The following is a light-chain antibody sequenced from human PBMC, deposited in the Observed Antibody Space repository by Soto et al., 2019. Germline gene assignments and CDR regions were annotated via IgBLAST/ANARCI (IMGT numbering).Light chain of an antibody. CDR3: SSYTSSNTYV. CDR2: DVS. Sequence: QSALTQPASVSGSPGQSIAISCTGTSSDVGGYNYVSWYQHHPGKAPKLMIYDVSNRPSRVSNRFSGSKSGNTASLTISGLQAEDEADYYCSSYTSSNTYVFGTGTKVTVL. CDR1: SSDVGGYNY. V-gene: IGLV2-14*03. J-gene: IGLJ1*01.